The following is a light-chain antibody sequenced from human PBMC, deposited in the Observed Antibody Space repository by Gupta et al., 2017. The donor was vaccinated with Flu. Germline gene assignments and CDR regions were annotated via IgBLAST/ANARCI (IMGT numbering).Light chain of an antibody. Sequence: RVTIAGAGSSPNIGKNTVHWDQQLPEPSPNLLIYSNNQRHSGVPDRFSGANEGTSASLTISGPQAEDEADYYCAAVYDTRNGVMFGGGTKRTVL. CDR3: AAVYDTRNGVM. CDR2: SNN. V-gene: IGLV1-44*01. J-gene: IGLJ3*02. CDR1: SPNIGKNT.